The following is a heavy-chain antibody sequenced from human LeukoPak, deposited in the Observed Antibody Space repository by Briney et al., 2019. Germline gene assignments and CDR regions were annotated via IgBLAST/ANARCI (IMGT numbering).Heavy chain of an antibody. J-gene: IGHJ6*02. Sequence: GSSVKVSCKASGGTFSSYAIGWVRQAPGQGLEWMGGIIPIFGTANYAQKFQGRVTITADESTSTAYMELSSLRSEDTAVYYCARDPNWAPPDLGETYYYYGMDVWGQGTTVTVSS. D-gene: IGHD7-27*01. V-gene: IGHV1-69*01. CDR2: IIPIFGTA. CDR3: ARDPNWAPPDLGETYYYYGMDV. CDR1: GGTFSSYA.